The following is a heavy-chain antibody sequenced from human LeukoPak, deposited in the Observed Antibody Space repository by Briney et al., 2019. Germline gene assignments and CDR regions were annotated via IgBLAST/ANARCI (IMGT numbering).Heavy chain of an antibody. D-gene: IGHD1-26*01. Sequence: PGGSLRLSCAVSGFTVSSNYMSWVRQAPGKGLECVSVIYSGGSTYYADSVKGRFTISRDNSKNTLYLQVNSLRAEDTAVYYCARGLSGIYHYFDYWGQGTLVTVSS. CDR2: IYSGGST. V-gene: IGHV3-53*01. CDR1: GFTVSSNY. CDR3: ARGLSGIYHYFDY. J-gene: IGHJ4*02.